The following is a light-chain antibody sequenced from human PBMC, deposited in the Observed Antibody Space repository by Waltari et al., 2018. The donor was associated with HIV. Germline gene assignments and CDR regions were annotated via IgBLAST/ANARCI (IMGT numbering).Light chain of an antibody. CDR2: TAS. CDR3: QQSYTTPPS. CDR1: QTIRNY. J-gene: IGKJ1*01. V-gene: IGKV1-39*01. Sequence: DIQMTQFPFSMSASVGDSVTITCRTSQTIRNYLNWYQQKPGKAPNLLIYTASTLRGGVPSRFRGSGSGTDFTLTINNLQPEDFATYFCQQSYTTPPSFGQGTKVEIK.